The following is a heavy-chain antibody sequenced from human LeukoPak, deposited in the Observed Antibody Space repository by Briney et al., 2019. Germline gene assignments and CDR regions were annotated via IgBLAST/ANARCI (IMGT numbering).Heavy chain of an antibody. CDR2: IYYSGGT. Sequence: SETLSLTCSVSGGSISTYYWSWIRQPPGKGLEWIGYIYYSGGTNYNPSLKSRVTISVGTSKNQFSLKLTSVTAADTAVYYCARAQLNLLVDFGMDVWGQGTTVTVSS. D-gene: IGHD1-1*01. V-gene: IGHV4-59*01. J-gene: IGHJ6*02. CDR1: GGSISTYY. CDR3: ARAQLNLLVDFGMDV.